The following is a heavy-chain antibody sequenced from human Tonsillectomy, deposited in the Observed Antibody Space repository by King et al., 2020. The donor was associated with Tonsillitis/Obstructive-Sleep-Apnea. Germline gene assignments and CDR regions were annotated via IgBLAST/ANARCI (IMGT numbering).Heavy chain of an antibody. D-gene: IGHD2-2*01. CDR3: ARQDIVVVPAATALNDAFDI. V-gene: IGHV4-34*01. CDR2: INHSGST. CDR1: GGSFSGDY. Sequence: VQLQQWGAGLLKPSETLSLTCAVYGGSFSGDYWSWIRQPPGKGLEWLGEINHSGSTNYNPSLKIRVTISVDPSKNQFFLRLSSVTAADTAVYYCARQDIVVVPAATALNDAFDIWGQGTMVTVSS. J-gene: IGHJ3*02.